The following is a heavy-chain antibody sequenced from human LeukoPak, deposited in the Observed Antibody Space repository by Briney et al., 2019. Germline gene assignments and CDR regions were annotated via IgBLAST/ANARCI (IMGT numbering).Heavy chain of an antibody. D-gene: IGHD3/OR15-3a*01. CDR1: GASISGSGYY. Sequence: SETLSLTCTVSGASISGSGYYWGWIRQPPGKGLEWIGSIYYSGNTYYNPSLKSRVTISLDTSRNQFSLRLSSVTAADTADYYCARAQGNGLIDFWGQGTLVTVSS. V-gene: IGHV4-39*01. J-gene: IGHJ4*02. CDR3: ARAQGNGLIDF. CDR2: IYYSGNT.